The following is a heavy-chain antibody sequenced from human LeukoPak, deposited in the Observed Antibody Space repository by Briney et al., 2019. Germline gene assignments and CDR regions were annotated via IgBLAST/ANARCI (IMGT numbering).Heavy chain of an antibody. J-gene: IGHJ4*02. Sequence: SETLSLTCTVSGGSISSSSSNYWGWIHQPPGKGLEWIGSIYYSGSTYYNPSLKSRVTISVDTSKNQFSLKLSSVTAADTAVYYCARPRAYSYGYLDYWGQGILVTVSS. CDR2: IYYSGST. CDR1: GGSISSSSSNY. D-gene: IGHD5-18*01. V-gene: IGHV4-39*01. CDR3: ARPRAYSYGYLDY.